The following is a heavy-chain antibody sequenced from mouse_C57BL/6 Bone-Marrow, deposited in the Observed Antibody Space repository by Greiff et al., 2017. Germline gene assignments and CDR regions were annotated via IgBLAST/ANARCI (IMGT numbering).Heavy chain of an antibody. CDR2: IDPENGDT. D-gene: IGHD2-1*01. V-gene: IGHV14-4*01. Sequence: VQLQQSGAELVRPGASVKLSCTASGFNIKDDYMHWVKQRPEQGLEWIGWIDPENGDTEYASKFQGKATITADTSSSTAYMQLSSLTSEDSAVYYCARFAYYYGNSWYFDVWGTGTTVTVSS. CDR1: GFNIKDDY. CDR3: ARFAYYYGNSWYFDV. J-gene: IGHJ1*03.